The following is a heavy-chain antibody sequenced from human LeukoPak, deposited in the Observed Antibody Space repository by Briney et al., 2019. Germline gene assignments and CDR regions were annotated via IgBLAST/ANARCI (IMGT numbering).Heavy chain of an antibody. V-gene: IGHV3-23*01. CDR1: GFTFSSFG. J-gene: IGHJ4*02. D-gene: IGHD3-22*01. Sequence: GGSLRLSCAASGFTFSSFGMSWVRQAPGKGLEWVSAISSTGGTAYYADSVKGRFTISRDNAKNSLYLQMNSLRAEDTAVYYCARERRQDHYDSSGNRPTHFDYWGQGTLVIVSS. CDR2: ISSTGGTA. CDR3: ARERRQDHYDSSGNRPTHFDY.